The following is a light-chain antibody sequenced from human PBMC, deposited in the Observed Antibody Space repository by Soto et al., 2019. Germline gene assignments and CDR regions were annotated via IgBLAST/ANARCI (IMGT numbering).Light chain of an antibody. CDR3: QQYYSTPWT. V-gene: IGKV4-1*01. J-gene: IGKJ1*01. Sequence: DIVMTQSPESLAVSLGERATINCKSSQSVLYSSNNKNYLAWYQQKPGQPPELLIYWASTRESGVPDRFSGSGSATDFTLTISSLQAEDVAVYYCQQYYSTPWTFGQGTKVEVK. CDR2: WAS. CDR1: QSVLYSSNNKNY.